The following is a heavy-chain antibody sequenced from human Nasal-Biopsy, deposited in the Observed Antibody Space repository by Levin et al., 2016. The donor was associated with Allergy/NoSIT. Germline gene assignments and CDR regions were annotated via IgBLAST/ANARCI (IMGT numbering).Heavy chain of an antibody. CDR1: GFTFSNHW. Sequence: GESLKISCAVSGFTFSNHWMSWVREAPGKGLEWVAGVSAAGNDKYYGDSVKGRFTISRDNSKNTLYLQMDSLRSEDTAVYYCARKVGYCGGGSCYLDYWGQGTLVTVSS. CDR2: VSAAGNDK. D-gene: IGHD2-15*01. CDR3: ARKVGYCGGGSCYLDY. J-gene: IGHJ4*02. V-gene: IGHV3-30*03.